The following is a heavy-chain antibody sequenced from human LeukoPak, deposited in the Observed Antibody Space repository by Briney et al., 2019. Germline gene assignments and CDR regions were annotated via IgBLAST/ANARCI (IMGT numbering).Heavy chain of an antibody. Sequence: PGGSLRLSCAASGFTFSSYSMNWVRQAPGKGLEWVSYISSSGSTIYYADSVRGRFTISRDNAKNSLYLQMNSLRAEDTAVYYCAKELSSSWYVQAGYFDYWGQGTLVTVSS. D-gene: IGHD6-13*01. CDR2: ISSSGSTI. CDR3: AKELSSSWYVQAGYFDY. V-gene: IGHV3-48*04. J-gene: IGHJ4*02. CDR1: GFTFSSYS.